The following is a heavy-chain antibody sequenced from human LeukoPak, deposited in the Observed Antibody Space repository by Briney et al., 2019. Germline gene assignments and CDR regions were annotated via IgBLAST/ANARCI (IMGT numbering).Heavy chain of an antibody. J-gene: IGHJ4*02. D-gene: IGHD3-22*01. V-gene: IGHV4-38-2*02. CDR3: AREDSYYYGSSGYDY. CDR2: IYHSGST. CDR1: GYSISSGYY. Sequence: SETLSLTCTVSGYSISSGYYWGWIRQPPGKGLEWIGSIYHSGSTYYNPSLKSRVTISVDTSKNQFSLKLSSVTAADTAVYYCAREDSYYYGSSGYDYWGQGTLVTVSS.